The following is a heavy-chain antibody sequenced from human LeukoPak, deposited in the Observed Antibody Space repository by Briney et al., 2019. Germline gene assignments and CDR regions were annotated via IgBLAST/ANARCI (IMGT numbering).Heavy chain of an antibody. Sequence: SETLSLTCTVSGGSISSYYWSWIRQPPGKGLEWIGYIYYSGSTNYNPSLKSRVTISVDTSKNQFSLKLSSVTAADTAVYYCARVGVLAGYEDEGYYYYMDIWGKGTTVTVSS. CDR1: GGSISSYY. CDR3: ARVGVLAGYEDEGYYYYMDI. J-gene: IGHJ6*03. V-gene: IGHV4-59*01. CDR2: IYYSGST. D-gene: IGHD5-12*01.